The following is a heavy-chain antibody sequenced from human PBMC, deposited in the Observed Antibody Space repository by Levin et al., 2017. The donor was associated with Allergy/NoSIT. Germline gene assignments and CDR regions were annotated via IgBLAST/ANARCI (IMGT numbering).Heavy chain of an antibody. Sequence: GGSLRLSCAASGFTFSTYEMNWVRQAPGKGLEWVSFISRSGSTIYSADSVKGRFTISRDNAKNSLYLQMNSLRAEDTAVYYCARRYRDDYYYYYGMDVWGQGTTVTVSS. CDR2: ISRSGSTI. V-gene: IGHV3-48*03. D-gene: IGHD4-17*01. J-gene: IGHJ6*02. CDR3: ARRYRDDYYYYYGMDV. CDR1: GFTFSTYE.